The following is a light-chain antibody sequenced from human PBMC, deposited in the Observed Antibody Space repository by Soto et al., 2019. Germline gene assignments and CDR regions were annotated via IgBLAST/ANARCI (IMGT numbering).Light chain of an antibody. J-gene: IGKJ1*01. V-gene: IGKV3-20*01. Sequence: EIGLTQSPGTLSLSPGERATLSCRASQSVSSSYLAWYQQKPGQAPRLFIYASSIRATGIPDRFSGSGSGTDVTLTISRLEPEDFAVYYCQQYRLSPRTFGRGTKVEIK. CDR2: ASS. CDR3: QQYRLSPRT. CDR1: QSVSSSY.